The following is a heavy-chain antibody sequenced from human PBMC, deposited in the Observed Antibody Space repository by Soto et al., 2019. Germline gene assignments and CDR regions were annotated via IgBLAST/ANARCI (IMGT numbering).Heavy chain of an antibody. Sequence: PSETLSLTCTVSGGSISSYYLIWLRQPPGKGLEWIGYIYYSGSTNYNPSLKSRVTISVDTSKNQFSLKLSSVTAADTDVYYCARRYGASLDYWGQGTLVTVSS. D-gene: IGHD4-17*01. CDR2: IYYSGST. J-gene: IGHJ4*02. CDR3: ARRYGASLDY. V-gene: IGHV4-59*01. CDR1: GGSISSYY.